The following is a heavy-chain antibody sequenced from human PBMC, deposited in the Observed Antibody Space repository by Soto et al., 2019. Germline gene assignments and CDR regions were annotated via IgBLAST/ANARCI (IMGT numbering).Heavy chain of an antibody. CDR2: ISVYNGNT. J-gene: IGHJ4*02. V-gene: IGHV1-18*01. Sequence: QVQLVQSGAEVKKSGASVRVSCKTSGYTFTSYGITWVRQAPGQGLEWRGMISVYNGNTNYAQKFQGRVTMTRDTSTSTAYLELRNLGYDDTALYFCATCDSRGYDQPAVYWGQGTTVTVSS. CDR3: ATCDSRGYDQPAVY. D-gene: IGHD3-22*01. CDR1: GYTFTSYG.